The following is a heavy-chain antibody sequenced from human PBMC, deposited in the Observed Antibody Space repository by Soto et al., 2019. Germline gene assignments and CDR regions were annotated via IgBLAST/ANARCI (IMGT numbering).Heavy chain of an antibody. D-gene: IGHD2-21*02. J-gene: IGHJ4*02. CDR2: ISGSGGST. Sequence: EVQLLESGGGLVQPGGSLRLSCAASGFTFSSYAMSWVRQAPGKGLEWVSAISGSGGSTYYADSVKGRFTISRDNSKNTLYLEMNSLRAEDTAVYYCAKDTVVVTAKFDYWGQGTLVTVSS. CDR3: AKDTVVVTAKFDY. V-gene: IGHV3-23*01. CDR1: GFTFSSYA.